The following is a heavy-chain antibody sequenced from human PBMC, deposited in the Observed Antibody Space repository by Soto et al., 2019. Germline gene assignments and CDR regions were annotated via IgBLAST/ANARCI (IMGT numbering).Heavy chain of an antibody. J-gene: IGHJ4*02. Sequence: TGESLKISCRGSGYSFTSYWIGWVRQMPGKGLEWMGIIYPGDSDTRYSPSFQGQVTISADKSISTAYLQWSSLKASDTAMYYCARQYCSGGSCYGFDYWGQGTLVTVSS. CDR3: ARQYCSGGSCYGFDY. CDR1: GYSFTSYW. V-gene: IGHV5-51*01. D-gene: IGHD2-15*01. CDR2: IYPGDSDT.